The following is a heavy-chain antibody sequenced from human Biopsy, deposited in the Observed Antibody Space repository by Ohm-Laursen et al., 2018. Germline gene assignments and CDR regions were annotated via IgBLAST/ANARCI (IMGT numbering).Heavy chain of an antibody. CDR2: IYCSGIT. J-gene: IGHJ5*02. D-gene: IGHD3-22*01. CDR3: ARGDYFDSNGYFWFDP. Sequence: GTLSLTWTVSGGSISSYYWSWIRQPPGKGLEWIGNIYCSGITNYNPSLKSRVSISVDTSKNQFSLKLSSVTAADTAVYYCARGDYFDSNGYFWFDPWGQGTLVTVSS. CDR1: GGSISSYY. V-gene: IGHV4-59*12.